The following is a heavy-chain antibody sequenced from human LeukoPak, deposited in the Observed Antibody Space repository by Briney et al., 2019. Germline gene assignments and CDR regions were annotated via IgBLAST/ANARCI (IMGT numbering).Heavy chain of an antibody. CDR1: GGSFSGYY. CDR2: INHSGST. V-gene: IGHV4-34*01. CDR3: ARKVARGYQLLSNWFDP. D-gene: IGHD2-2*01. Sequence: SESLSLTCAVYGGSFSGYYWSWIRQPPGKGLEWIGEINHSGSTNYNPSLKSRVTISVDTSKNQFSLKLSSVTAADTAVYYCARKVARGYQLLSNWFDPWGQGTLVTVSS. J-gene: IGHJ5*02.